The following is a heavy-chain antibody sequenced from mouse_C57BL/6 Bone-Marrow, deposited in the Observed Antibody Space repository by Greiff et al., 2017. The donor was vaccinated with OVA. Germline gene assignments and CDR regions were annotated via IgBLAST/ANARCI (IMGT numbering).Heavy chain of an antibody. CDR2: INSDGGST. CDR1: EYEFPSHD. J-gene: IGHJ1*03. Sequence: VQLKESGGGLVQPGESLKLSCESNEYEFPSHDMSWVRKTPEKRLELVAAINSDGGSTYYPDTMERRFIISRDNTKKTLYLQMSSLRSEDTALYYSARRADYGDWYFDVWGTGTTLTVSS. V-gene: IGHV5-2*01. CDR3: ARRADYGDWYFDV. D-gene: IGHD2-4*01.